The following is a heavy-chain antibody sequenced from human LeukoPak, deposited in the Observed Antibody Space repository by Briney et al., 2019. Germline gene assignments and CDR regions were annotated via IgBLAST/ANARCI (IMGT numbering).Heavy chain of an antibody. D-gene: IGHD2-2*01. Sequence: ASVKVSCKASGGTFSSYAISWVRQAPGQGLEWMGGIIPIFGTANYAQKFQGRVTITADESTSTAYMELSSLRSEDTAVYYCARGTGCSSTSCYVLWGEYFDYWGQGTLATVSS. CDR3: ARGTGCSSTSCYVLWGEYFDY. CDR2: IIPIFGTA. V-gene: IGHV1-69*13. J-gene: IGHJ4*02. CDR1: GGTFSSYA.